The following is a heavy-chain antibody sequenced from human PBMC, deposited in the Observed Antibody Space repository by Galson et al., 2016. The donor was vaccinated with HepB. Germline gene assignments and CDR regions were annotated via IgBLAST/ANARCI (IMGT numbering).Heavy chain of an antibody. CDR3: ARPSFTGYYLPFDY. CDR2: IIPISNTA. Sequence: SVKVSCKASGGTFSTYGISWVRRAPGLGLEWMGGIIPISNTANYAQKFQGRVTITADESTTTVSMELTSLRSEDTAVYYCARPSFTGYYLPFDYWGQGTLVSASS. CDR1: GGTFSTYG. J-gene: IGHJ4*02. D-gene: IGHD3-9*01. V-gene: IGHV1-69*13.